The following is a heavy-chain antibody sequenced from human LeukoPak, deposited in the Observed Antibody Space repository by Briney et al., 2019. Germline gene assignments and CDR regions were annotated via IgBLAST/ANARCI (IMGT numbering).Heavy chain of an antibody. CDR2: IKPDGSEK. CDR3: AGDSGSGGP. D-gene: IGHD6-19*01. Sequence: GGSLRLSCAASGFTFSSYWMSWVRQPPGKGLEWVAHIKPDGSEKNYVDSVKGRFTLFRDDAKNSVYLQMNSLRVEDTAVYYCAGDSGSGGPWGQGTPVTVSS. J-gene: IGHJ5*02. V-gene: IGHV3-7*01. CDR1: GFTFSSYW.